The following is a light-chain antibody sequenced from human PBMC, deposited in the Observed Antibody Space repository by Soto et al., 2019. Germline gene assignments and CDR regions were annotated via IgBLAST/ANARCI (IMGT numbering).Light chain of an antibody. V-gene: IGKV1-5*03. Sequence: DIQVTQSPSTLSASVGDSVTISCRASQIISNWLAWYQQKPGKAPKLLIYKASTLESGVPSRFSGSGSGTDFTLTICSLQPDDFATYYFQPYNSFLLTFGPGTRVDIK. CDR2: KAS. CDR3: QPYNSFLLT. J-gene: IGKJ3*01. CDR1: QIISNW.